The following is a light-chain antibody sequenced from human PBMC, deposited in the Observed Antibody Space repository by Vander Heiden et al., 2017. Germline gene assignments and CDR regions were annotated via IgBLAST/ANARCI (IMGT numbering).Light chain of an antibody. CDR3: QVWDTVTEHHV. CDR1: QIGRRS. CDR2: DDR. J-gene: IGLJ1*01. V-gene: IGLV3-21*01. Sequence: SYVLTQPFSVSVAPGQAAPLSCGGDQIGRRSVHWYQHKPGQAPVLVLYDDRDRPSGIPERFSGSNSGNTATLTISRVDAGDEADYYCQVWDTVTEHHVFGSGTTVTVL.